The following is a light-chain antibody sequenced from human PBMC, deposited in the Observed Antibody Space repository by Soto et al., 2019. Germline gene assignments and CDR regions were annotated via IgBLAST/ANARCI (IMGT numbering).Light chain of an antibody. CDR1: NSDVGSHNF. CDR3: CSHTDSDTWV. CDR2: EAS. V-gene: IGLV2-14*02. J-gene: IGLJ3*02. Sequence: QSALTQPASVSGSPGQSVTISCTGTNSDVGSHNFVSWYQQYPGKAPKLLIYEASKRPSGLSNRFSGSKSGNTASLTISGLQAEDEADYYCCSHTDSDTWVFGGGTKLTVL.